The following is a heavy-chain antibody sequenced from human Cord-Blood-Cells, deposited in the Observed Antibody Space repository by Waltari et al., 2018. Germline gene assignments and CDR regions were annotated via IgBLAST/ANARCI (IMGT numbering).Heavy chain of an antibody. Sequence: QVQLVESGGGVVQPGGSLRLSCAASGFTFSSYGMHWVRQAPGRGLGWVAFIRYDGSNKYYADSVKGRFTISRDNSKNTLYLQMNSLRAEDTAVYYCAKEGNAYFDYWGQGTLVTVSS. CDR2: IRYDGSNK. CDR1: GFTFSSYG. J-gene: IGHJ4*02. D-gene: IGHD4-4*01. CDR3: AKEGNAYFDY. V-gene: IGHV3-30*02.